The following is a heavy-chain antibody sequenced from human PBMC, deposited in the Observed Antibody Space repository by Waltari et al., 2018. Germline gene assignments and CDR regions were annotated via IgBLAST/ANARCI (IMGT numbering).Heavy chain of an antibody. Sequence: QVQLVQSGAEVKKPGSSVTVSCKASGGTFSSYAISWVRQAPGQGLGWMGGIIPICGTANYAQKFQGRVTITADESTSTAYMELSSLRSEDTAVYYCAKAVDSGYDSELDYWGQGTLVTVSS. CDR1: GGTFSSYA. V-gene: IGHV1-69*01. CDR3: AKAVDSGYDSELDY. CDR2: IIPICGTA. D-gene: IGHD5-12*01. J-gene: IGHJ4*02.